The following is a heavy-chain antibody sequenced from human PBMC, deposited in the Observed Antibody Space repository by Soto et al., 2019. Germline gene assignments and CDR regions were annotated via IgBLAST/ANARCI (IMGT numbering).Heavy chain of an antibody. D-gene: IGHD1-7*01. Sequence: SETLSLTCAVSGGSISSSNWWSWVRQPPGKGLEWIGEIYHSGSTNYNPSLKSRVTISVDKSKNQFSLKLSSVTAADTAVYYCVRSVPTKLRNYGMDVWGQGTTVTVSS. J-gene: IGHJ6*02. CDR2: IYHSGST. V-gene: IGHV4-4*02. CDR1: GGSISSSNW. CDR3: VRSVPTKLRNYGMDV.